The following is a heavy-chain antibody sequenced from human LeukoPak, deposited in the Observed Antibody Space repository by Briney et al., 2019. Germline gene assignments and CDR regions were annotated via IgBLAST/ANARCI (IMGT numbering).Heavy chain of an antibody. CDR1: GASISSFF. V-gene: IGHV4-59*01. CDR3: SRGWQYDDFDY. D-gene: IGHD3-16*01. Sequence: SETLSLTCTVSGASISSFFWSWIRQPPGKGLEWVGYIFYTGNTKFNPSLKSRVTISLDTSKKQFSLKLSSVTAADTAVYYCSRGWQYDDFDYWGQGTLVTVSS. J-gene: IGHJ4*02. CDR2: IFYTGNT.